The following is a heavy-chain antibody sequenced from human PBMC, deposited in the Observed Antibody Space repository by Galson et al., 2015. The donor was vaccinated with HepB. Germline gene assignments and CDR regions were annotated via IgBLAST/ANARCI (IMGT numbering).Heavy chain of an antibody. CDR2: INWNGGST. J-gene: IGHJ4*02. D-gene: IGHD3-10*01. CDR3: ARVRYNSGSCDH. Sequence: SLRLSCAASGFTFDDYGMSWVRQGPGKGLEWIAGINWNGGSTGYADSVKGRFTISRDNAKNSLYLQMNTLRAEDTALYYCARVRYNSGSCDHWGQGTLVTVSS. CDR1: GFTFDDYG. V-gene: IGHV3-20*04.